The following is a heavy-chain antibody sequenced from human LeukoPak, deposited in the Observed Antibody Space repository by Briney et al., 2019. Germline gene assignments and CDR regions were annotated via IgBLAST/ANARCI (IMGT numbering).Heavy chain of an antibody. CDR1: GYTPTELS. J-gene: IGHJ4*02. CDR3: ATELDKTTAAPFDY. CDR2: FDPEDGET. V-gene: IGHV1-24*01. D-gene: IGHD4-11*01. Sequence: ASVKVSCKVSGYTPTELSMHWVRQAPGKGLEWMGGFDPEDGETIYAQKFQGRVTMTEDTSTDTAYMELSSLRSEDTAVYYCATELDKTTAAPFDYWGQGTLVTVSS.